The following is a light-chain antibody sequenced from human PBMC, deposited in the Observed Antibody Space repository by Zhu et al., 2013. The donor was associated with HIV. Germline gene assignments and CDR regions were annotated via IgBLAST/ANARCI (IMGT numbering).Light chain of an antibody. V-gene: IGKV1-12*01. Sequence: DVQMTQSPSTLSASVGDRVTITCRASESISSWLAWYQQKPGKAPNLLIYAASSLQSGVPSRFSGSGSGTDFTLTISSLQPEDFATYHCQQANSFPLTFGGGTKVEVK. CDR2: AAS. CDR1: ESISSW. CDR3: QQANSFPLT. J-gene: IGKJ4*01.